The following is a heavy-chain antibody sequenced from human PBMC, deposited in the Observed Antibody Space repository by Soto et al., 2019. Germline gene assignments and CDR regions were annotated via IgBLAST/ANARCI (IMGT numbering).Heavy chain of an antibody. CDR1: GFIFRTYT. D-gene: IGHD3-22*01. CDR3: AKCGYDSSGRLLRCCQH. CDR2: IYGDGSGS. V-gene: IGHV3-23*01. J-gene: IGHJ1*01. Sequence: GGSLRLSCAASGFIFRTYTMNWVRQAPGKGLKWVSGIYGDGSGSYYAASVKGRFTISRDNSKKTLYLKMNSLKAEDTTVYNWAKCGYDSSGRLLRCCQHWGQGTLVTVSS.